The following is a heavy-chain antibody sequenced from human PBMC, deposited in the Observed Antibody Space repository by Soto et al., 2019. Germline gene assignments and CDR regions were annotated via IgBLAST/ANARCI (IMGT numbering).Heavy chain of an antibody. CDR2: INHSGST. CDR3: ARMTTVTTTEYFQH. J-gene: IGHJ1*01. V-gene: IGHV4-34*01. Sequence: QVQLQQWGAGLLKPSETLSLTCAVYGGSFSGYYWSWIRQPPGKGLEWIGEINHSGSTNYNPSLKSRVTISVETSKNQFSLKLSSVTAADTAVYYCARMTTVTTTEYFQHWGQGTLVTVSS. CDR1: GGSFSGYY. D-gene: IGHD4-17*01.